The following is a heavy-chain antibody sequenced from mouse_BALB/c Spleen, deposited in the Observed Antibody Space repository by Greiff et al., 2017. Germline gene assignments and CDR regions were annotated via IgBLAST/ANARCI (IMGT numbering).Heavy chain of an antibody. Sequence: EVKLVESGGGLVKPGGSLKLSCAASGFTFSDYYMYWVRQTPEKRLEWVATISDGGSYTYYPDSVKGRFTISRDNAKNNLYLQMSSLKSEDTAMYYCARDQGNYYGNYWFAYWGQGTLVTVSA. D-gene: IGHD2-1*01. CDR3: ARDQGNYYGNYWFAY. J-gene: IGHJ3*01. CDR1: GFTFSDYY. V-gene: IGHV5-4*02. CDR2: ISDGGSYT.